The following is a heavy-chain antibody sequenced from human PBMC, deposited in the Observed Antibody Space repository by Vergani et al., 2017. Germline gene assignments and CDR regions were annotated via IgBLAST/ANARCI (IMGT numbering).Heavy chain of an antibody. J-gene: IGHJ6*02. CDR1: GFTFSSYS. CDR3: AGDGSGGSFSPGYYYYGMDV. CDR2: ISSSSSYI. Sequence: EVQLVESGGGLVKPGGSLRLSCAASGFTFSSYSMNWVRQAPGKGLEWVSSISSSSSYIYYADSVKGRFTISRDNAKNSLYLQMNSLRAEDTAVYYCAGDGSGGSFSPGYYYYGMDVWGQGTTVTVSS. D-gene: IGHD2-15*01. V-gene: IGHV3-21*01.